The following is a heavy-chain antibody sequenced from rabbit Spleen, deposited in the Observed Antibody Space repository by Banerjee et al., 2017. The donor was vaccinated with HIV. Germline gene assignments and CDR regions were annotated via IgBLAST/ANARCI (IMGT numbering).Heavy chain of an antibody. V-gene: IGHV1S7*01. CDR1: GIDFTNYY. D-gene: IGHD4-1*01. CDR3: ARAIVPWLGLTRLDL. CDR2: IYAARGTT. Sequence: QLTETGGGLVQPGGSLTLSCKASGIDFTNYYINWVHQAPGKGLEWIGIIYAARGTTDYASWVNGRFTISSDNAQSTVDLKMTSLTAADTATYFCARAIVPWLGLTRLDLWGPGTLVTVS. J-gene: IGHJ3*01.